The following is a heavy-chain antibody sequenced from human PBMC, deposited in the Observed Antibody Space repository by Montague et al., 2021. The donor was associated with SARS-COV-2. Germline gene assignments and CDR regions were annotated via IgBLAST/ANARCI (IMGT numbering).Heavy chain of an antibody. CDR1: GDSVSTNSGT. V-gene: IGHV6-1*01. Sequence: CAISGDSVSTNSGTWNWVRLSPSRGLEWLGRTYYRSEWYSDYSVSVKSRISINPDTSKNQFYLQLNSVTPEDTAVYYCARAERGSCGDGNCYQYFFNYWGQGTLVTVSP. CDR3: ARAERGSCGDGNCYQYFFNY. D-gene: IGHD2-15*01. J-gene: IGHJ4*02. CDR2: TYYRSEWYS.